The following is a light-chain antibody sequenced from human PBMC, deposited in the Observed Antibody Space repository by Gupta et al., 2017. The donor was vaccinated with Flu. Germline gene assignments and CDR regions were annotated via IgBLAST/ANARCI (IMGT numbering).Light chain of an antibody. CDR2: EVN. Sequence: QSALTQPPSASGSPGQSVTISCNGPISDIGCYNLGSWYQQYPGKVPKLMIYEVNKRPSGVPDRCSGSKSGNTASLTVSGLQAEDEADYYCSAYAGANNVYVVGTGTKVTVL. J-gene: IGLJ1*01. CDR1: ISDIGCYNL. V-gene: IGLV2-8*01. CDR3: SAYAGANNVYV.